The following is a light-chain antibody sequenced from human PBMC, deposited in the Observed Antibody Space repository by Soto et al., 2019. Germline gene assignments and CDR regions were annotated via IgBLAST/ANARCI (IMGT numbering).Light chain of an antibody. CDR3: QSFDSSILGV. CDR2: EDN. CDR1: SGSIASNY. J-gene: IGLJ2*01. Sequence: LTQPHSVSESPGKTVTISCTRSSGSIASNYVQWYQQRPGSAPTTVIYEDNQRPSGVPDRFSGSIDSSSNSASLTISGLKTEDEADYNCQSFDSSILGVFGGGTKVTVL. V-gene: IGLV6-57*04.